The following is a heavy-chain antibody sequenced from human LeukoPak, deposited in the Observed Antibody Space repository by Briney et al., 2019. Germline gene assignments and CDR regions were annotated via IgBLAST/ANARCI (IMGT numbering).Heavy chain of an antibody. CDR1: GGSFSAYC. V-gene: IGHV4-34*01. CDR2: INHSGST. J-gene: IGHJ4*02. Sequence: PSETLSLTCAVYGGSFSAYCWSWIRQPPGKGLEWIGEINHSGSTNYNPSLKSRVTISVDTSKIQFSLKLSSVTAADTAVYYCARNSHYYDSSGFNYWGQGSLVTVSS. CDR3: ARNSHYYDSSGFNY. D-gene: IGHD3-22*01.